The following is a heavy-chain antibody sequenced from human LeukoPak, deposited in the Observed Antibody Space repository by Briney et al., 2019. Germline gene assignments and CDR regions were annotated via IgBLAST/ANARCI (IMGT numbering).Heavy chain of an antibody. Sequence: SETLSLTCTVSGGSISPYYWSWIRQPPGKGLEWIGYIYFSGSTNYNPSLKSRVTISVDTSKNQFSLKLSSVTAADTAVYYCARAFYPGYYSYMAVWGKGTTVTVSS. D-gene: IGHD3-3*02. CDR3: ARAFYPGYYSYMAV. CDR2: IYFSGST. CDR1: GGSISPYY. V-gene: IGHV4-59*01. J-gene: IGHJ6*03.